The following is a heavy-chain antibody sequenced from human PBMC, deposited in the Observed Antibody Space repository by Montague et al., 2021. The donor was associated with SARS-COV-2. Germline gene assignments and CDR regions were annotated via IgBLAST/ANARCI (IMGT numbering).Heavy chain of an antibody. V-gene: IGHV3-23*01. J-gene: IGHJ3*02. Sequence: SLRLSCAASGFSFSAFGMTWVRQAPGKGLEWVSTVSRSGDTTYYADSVKGRFTISRDNSKTTLDLQVNSLRVEDTAIYYCAKHMTTGLHAFHIWGQGTMVTVSS. CDR1: GFSFSAFG. D-gene: IGHD4-11*01. CDR3: AKHMTTGLHAFHI. CDR2: VSRSGDTT.